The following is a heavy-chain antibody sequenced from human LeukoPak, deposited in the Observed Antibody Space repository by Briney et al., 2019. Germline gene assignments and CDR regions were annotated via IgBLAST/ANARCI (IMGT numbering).Heavy chain of an antibody. D-gene: IGHD3-10*01. J-gene: IGHJ4*02. CDR2: ISTTSRYI. CDR1: GFTFSSCS. V-gene: IGHV3-21*01. CDR3: ARGDTMLRGLLSAFDY. Sequence: PGGSLRLSCAASGFTFSSCSMNWVRQAPGKGLEWLSSISTTSRYIYSADSLEGRFTISRDNAKNSLYLQMHSLRAEDTAVYYCARGDTMLRGLLSAFDYWGQGTLVTVSS.